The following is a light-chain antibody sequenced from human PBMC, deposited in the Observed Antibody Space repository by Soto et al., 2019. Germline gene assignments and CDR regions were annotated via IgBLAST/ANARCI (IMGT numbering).Light chain of an antibody. V-gene: IGLV1-44*01. Sequence: QSVLTQPPSASGTPGQRVTISCSGSSSNIGSNIVNWYQHLPGTAPKLLIYSNNQRPSGVPDRVSGSKSGTSASLAISGLQSEDEADYYCATWDDSLNAYVFGTGTKLTVL. CDR3: ATWDDSLNAYV. CDR1: SSNIGSNI. J-gene: IGLJ1*01. CDR2: SNN.